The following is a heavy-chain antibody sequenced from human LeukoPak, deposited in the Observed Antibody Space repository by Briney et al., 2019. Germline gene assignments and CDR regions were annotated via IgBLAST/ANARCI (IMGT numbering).Heavy chain of an antibody. J-gene: IGHJ4*02. CDR1: GFTFSSYG. D-gene: IGHD4-11*01. CDR2: IRYDGSNK. V-gene: IGHV3-30*02. Sequence: GGSLRLSCAASGFTFSSYGMHWVRQAPGKGLEWVAFIRYDGSNKYYADSVKGRFTISRDNSKNTLYLQMNSLRAEDTAVYYCTKVGVYSNFYFDYWGQGILVTVSS. CDR3: TKVGVYSNFYFDY.